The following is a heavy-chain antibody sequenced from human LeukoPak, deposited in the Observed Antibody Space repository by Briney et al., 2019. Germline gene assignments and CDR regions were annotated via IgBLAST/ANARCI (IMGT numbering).Heavy chain of an antibody. Sequence: GESLRISCKGSGYSFTSYWISWVRQMPGKGLEWMERIDPSDSYTNYSPSFQGHVTISADKSISTAYLQWSSLKASDTAMYYCARLDPIPAAISVRDYWGQGTLVTVSS. CDR1: GYSFTSYW. J-gene: IGHJ4*02. CDR2: IDPSDSYT. CDR3: ARLDPIPAAISVRDY. V-gene: IGHV5-10-1*01. D-gene: IGHD2-2*01.